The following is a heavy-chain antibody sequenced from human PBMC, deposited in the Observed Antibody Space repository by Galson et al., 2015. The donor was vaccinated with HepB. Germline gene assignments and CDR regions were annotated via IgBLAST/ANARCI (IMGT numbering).Heavy chain of an antibody. CDR1: GFTFDDYA. CDR3: AKDSSLYGDFAFDY. D-gene: IGHD4-17*01. Sequence: SLRLSCAASGFTFDDYAMHWVRQAPGKGLEWVSGISWNSGSIGYADSVKGRFTISRDNAKNSLYLQMNSLRAEDTALYYCAKDSSLYGDFAFDYWGQGTLVTVSS. V-gene: IGHV3-9*01. CDR2: ISWNSGSI. J-gene: IGHJ4*02.